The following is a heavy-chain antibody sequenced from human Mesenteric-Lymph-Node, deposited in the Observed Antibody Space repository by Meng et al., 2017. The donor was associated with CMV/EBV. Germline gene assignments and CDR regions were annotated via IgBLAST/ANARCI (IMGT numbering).Heavy chain of an antibody. CDR1: GGSFSGYY. J-gene: IGHJ4*02. V-gene: IGHV4-34*01. CDR2: INHSGVP. Sequence: QVQLQRWGAGLLKPSETLSLTCAVFGGSFSGYYWSWIRQPPGKGLEWIGEINHSGVPNYNPSLKSRVTISQDRTKNQFSLKLSSVTAEDTAVYYCSRGSDIPVNNYWGQGTLVTVSS. CDR3: SRGSDIPVNNY. D-gene: IGHD2-15*01.